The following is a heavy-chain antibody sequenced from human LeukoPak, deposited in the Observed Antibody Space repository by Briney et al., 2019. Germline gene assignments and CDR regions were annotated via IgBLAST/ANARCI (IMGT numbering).Heavy chain of an antibody. V-gene: IGHV3-7*01. D-gene: IGHD5-18*01. J-gene: IGHJ4*02. Sequence: GGSLRLSCAASGFTFSSYWMSWVRQAPGKGLEWVANIKQDGSEKYYVDSVKGRFTISRDNAKNSLYLQMNSLRAEDTPVYYCARDELGIQLEIDYWGQGTLVTVSS. CDR1: GFTFSSYW. CDR3: ARDELGIQLEIDY. CDR2: IKQDGSEK.